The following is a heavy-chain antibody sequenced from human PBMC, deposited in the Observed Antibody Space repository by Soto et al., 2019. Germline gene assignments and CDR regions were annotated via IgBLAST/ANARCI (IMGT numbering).Heavy chain of an antibody. Sequence: GESLKLSCKASGDTFSSFWIAWVRQEPEKGLEWMGTISLDDSETTYSPSFQGQVTISADKSLNAAYLQWNSLKASDTAIFYCAKSDYFHTSGSLYGLDVWGQGTTVTVSS. D-gene: IGHD3-22*01. CDR1: GDTFSSFW. J-gene: IGHJ6*02. CDR2: ISLDDSET. V-gene: IGHV5-51*01. CDR3: AKSDYFHTSGSLYGLDV.